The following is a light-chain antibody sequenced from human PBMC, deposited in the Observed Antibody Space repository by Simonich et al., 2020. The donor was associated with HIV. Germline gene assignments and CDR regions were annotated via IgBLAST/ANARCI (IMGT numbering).Light chain of an antibody. Sequence: EIVLTQSPGTLSLSPGERATLSCRASQSVSSSHLAWYQQKPGLAPRLLIYGASSRATGIPDRFSGSGSGTDFTLTISRLEPEDFAVYYCQQYAISPFSFGQGTKLEIK. CDR3: QQYAISPFS. CDR1: QSVSSSH. J-gene: IGKJ2*01. CDR2: GAS. V-gene: IGKV3-20*01.